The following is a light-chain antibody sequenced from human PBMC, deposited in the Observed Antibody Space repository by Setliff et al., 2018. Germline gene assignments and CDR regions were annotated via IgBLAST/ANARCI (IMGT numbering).Light chain of an antibody. CDR3: SSYTSSSTYA. J-gene: IGLJ1*01. Sequence: QSALTQPASVSGSPGHSVIISCIGASHDIDVFDSVSWYQQHPGKAPKLMIYDVSKRPSGVSNRFSGSKSGNTASLTISGLQAEDEADYYCSSYTSSSTYAFGTGTKVTVL. V-gene: IGLV2-14*01. CDR1: SHDIDVFDS. CDR2: DVS.